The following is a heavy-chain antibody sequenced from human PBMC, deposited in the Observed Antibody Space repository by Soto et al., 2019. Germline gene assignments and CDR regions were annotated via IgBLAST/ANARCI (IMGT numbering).Heavy chain of an antibody. CDR2: ISWNSGNI. J-gene: IGHJ4*02. Sequence: EVQLEESGGALVQPGRSLRLSCAASGFTFDDYAMYWVRQVLGKGLEWVSSISWNSGNIGYADSVKGRFTTSRDNAESALYQQMDSLRPADAALYYCVRSKGGYSYGTPFDYWGQVTLVTVSS. D-gene: IGHD5-18*01. CDR3: VRSKGGYSYGTPFDY. CDR1: GFTFDDYA. V-gene: IGHV3-9*01.